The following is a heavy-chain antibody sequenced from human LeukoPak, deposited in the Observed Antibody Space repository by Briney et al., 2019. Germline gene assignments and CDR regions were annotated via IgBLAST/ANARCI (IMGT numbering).Heavy chain of an antibody. J-gene: IGHJ4*02. CDR1: GGSISSYY. V-gene: IGHV4-59*01. CDR2: FYYSGST. D-gene: IGHD6-13*01. Sequence: SETLSLTCAVSGGSISSYYWSWIRQPPGKGLEWIGHFYYSGSTNYNPSLRSRVTISVDTSKNQFSLKLKSVTAADTAFYYCAREGAFDTSSWYDYWGQGTLVTVSS. CDR3: AREGAFDTSSWYDY.